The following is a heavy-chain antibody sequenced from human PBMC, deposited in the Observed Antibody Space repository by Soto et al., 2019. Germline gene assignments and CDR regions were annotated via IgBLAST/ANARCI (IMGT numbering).Heavy chain of an antibody. V-gene: IGHV3-23*01. D-gene: IGHD6-19*01. Sequence: SGGSLRLSCAASGFTFSSYAMSWVRQAPGKGLEWVSAISGSGGRTYYADSVKGRFTISRDNSKNTLYLQMNSLRAEDTAVYYCARDFHPYSSGWLTPYYYGMDVWGQGTTVTVSS. CDR2: ISGSGGRT. CDR3: ARDFHPYSSGWLTPYYYGMDV. CDR1: GFTFSSYA. J-gene: IGHJ6*02.